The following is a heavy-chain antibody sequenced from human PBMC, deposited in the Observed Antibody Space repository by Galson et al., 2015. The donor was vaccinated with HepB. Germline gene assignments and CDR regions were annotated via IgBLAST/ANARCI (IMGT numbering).Heavy chain of an antibody. Sequence: SLRLSCAASGFTFSSYAMHWVRQAPGKGLEWVAVISYDGSNKYYADSVKGRFTISRDNSKNTLYLQMNSLRAEDTAVYYCARELRWLQFDAHAFDIWGQGTMVTVS. J-gene: IGHJ3*02. V-gene: IGHV3-30-3*01. D-gene: IGHD5-24*01. CDR3: ARELRWLQFDAHAFDI. CDR1: GFTFSSYA. CDR2: ISYDGSNK.